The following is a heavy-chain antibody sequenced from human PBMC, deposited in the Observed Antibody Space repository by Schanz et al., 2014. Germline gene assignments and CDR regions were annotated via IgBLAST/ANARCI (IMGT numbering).Heavy chain of an antibody. CDR1: GASISGSSDY. D-gene: IGHD4-4*01. Sequence: QLQLQESGPGLVKPSETLSLTCTVSGASISGSSDYWGWIRQSPGKGLEWIGNIYYTGTTYYNPSLKSRVSISVDTSKNQFPRKLPSVTAADTAVFYCARRDNYLSAFDIWGQGTMVTVSS. CDR2: IYYTGTT. V-gene: IGHV4-39*01. CDR3: ARRDNYLSAFDI. J-gene: IGHJ3*02.